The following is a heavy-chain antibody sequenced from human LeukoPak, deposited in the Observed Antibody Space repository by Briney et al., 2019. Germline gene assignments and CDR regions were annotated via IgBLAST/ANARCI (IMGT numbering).Heavy chain of an antibody. CDR2: IYHSGST. CDR3: ARAPRYCSSTSCYTGRYYYYYMDV. Sequence: SETLSLTCTVSGGSISSGGYYWSWIRQPPGKGLEWIGYIYHSGSTYYNPSLKSRVTISVDTSKNQFSLKLSSVTAADTAVYYCARAPRYCSSTSCYTGRYYYYYMDVWGKGTTVTVSS. J-gene: IGHJ6*03. CDR1: GGSISSGGYY. D-gene: IGHD2-2*02. V-gene: IGHV4-30-2*01.